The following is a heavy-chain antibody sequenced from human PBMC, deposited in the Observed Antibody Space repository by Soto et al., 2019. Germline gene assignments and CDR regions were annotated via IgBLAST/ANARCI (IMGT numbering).Heavy chain of an antibody. CDR2: ISPYNDNT. CDR3: ARGMWELPIDY. J-gene: IGHJ4*02. D-gene: IGHD1-26*01. V-gene: IGHV1-18*01. Sequence: QVQLVQSGAEVKKPGASVKVSCKASDYTFTSYGINWVRQATGQGLEWMGWISPYNDNTQYAQRFQGRVTLTTDTSTNTAYMELRSLRSDDTAVYYCARGMWELPIDYWGQGTLVTVSS. CDR1: DYTFTSYG.